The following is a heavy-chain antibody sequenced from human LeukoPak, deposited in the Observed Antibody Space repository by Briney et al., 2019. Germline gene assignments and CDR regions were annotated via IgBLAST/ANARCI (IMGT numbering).Heavy chain of an antibody. CDR1: GFTFSSYA. CDR2: ISGSGGST. V-gene: IGHV3-23*01. J-gene: IGHJ4*02. CDR3: AKVPLPATKYNWNDPPSFDY. D-gene: IGHD1-20*01. Sequence: PGGSLRLSCAASGFTFSSYAMSWVRQAPGKGLEWVSAISGSGGSTYYADSVKGRFTISRDNSKNTLYLQMNSLRAEDTAVYYCAKVPLPATKYNWNDPPSFDYWGQGTLVTVSS.